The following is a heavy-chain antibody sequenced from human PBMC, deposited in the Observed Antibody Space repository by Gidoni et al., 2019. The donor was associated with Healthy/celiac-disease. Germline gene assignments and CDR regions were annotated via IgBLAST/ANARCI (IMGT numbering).Heavy chain of an antibody. Sequence: QVQLQESGPGLVKPSETLSLTCTVSGGSISSSSWSWIRQPPGKGLEWIGYLYYRGSTKYNPSLKSRVTISVDTSKNQFSLKLSSVTAADTAGYYCARGRYDFWSGYLGGGFPTTTNYYYYGMDVWGQGTTVTVSS. CDR3: ARGRYDFWSGYLGGGFPTTTNYYYYGMDV. J-gene: IGHJ6*02. CDR1: GGSISSSS. CDR2: LYYRGST. D-gene: IGHD3-3*01. V-gene: IGHV4-59*01.